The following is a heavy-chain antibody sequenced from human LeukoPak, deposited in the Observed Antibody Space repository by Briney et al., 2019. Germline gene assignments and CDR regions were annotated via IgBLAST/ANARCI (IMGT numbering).Heavy chain of an antibody. Sequence: PGGSLRLSCATSGFSFSDNYMSWIRQAPGKGLEWVSSISRSGSTKYYADSVKGRFTISRDNAKNSLFVQMNSLRAEDTAVYYCARVLRYCSGGNCYSGGLGYMDVWGKGTTVTISS. CDR2: ISRSGSTK. J-gene: IGHJ6*03. D-gene: IGHD2-15*01. CDR1: GFSFSDNY. V-gene: IGHV3-11*01. CDR3: ARVLRYCSGGNCYSGGLGYMDV.